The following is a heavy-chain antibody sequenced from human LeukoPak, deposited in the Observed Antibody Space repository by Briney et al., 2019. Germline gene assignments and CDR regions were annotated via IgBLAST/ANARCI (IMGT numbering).Heavy chain of an antibody. D-gene: IGHD2-15*01. J-gene: IGHJ4*02. Sequence: KPGGSLRLSCAASGFTFSDYYMSWIRQAPGKGPEWVSYISSSGSTIYYADSVKGRFTVSRDNAKNSLYLQMNSLRAEDTAVYYCTRVARYCSGGICYSGYWGQGTLVTVSS. V-gene: IGHV3-11*04. CDR2: ISSSGSTI. CDR1: GFTFSDYY. CDR3: TRVARYCSGGICYSGY.